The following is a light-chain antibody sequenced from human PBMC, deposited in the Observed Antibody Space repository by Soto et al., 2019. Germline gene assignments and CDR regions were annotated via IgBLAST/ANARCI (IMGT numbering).Light chain of an antibody. CDR3: AAWDDSLSGPL. CDR2: SND. V-gene: IGLV1-47*01. CDR1: SSNIGTNY. Sequence: QSVLTQSPSASGTPGQRVTISCSGTSSNIGTNYVYWYQQLPGTAPKVLIYSNDKRPSGVPDRFSGSKSGTSASLAISGLRSEEEADYYCAAWDDSLSGPLFGGGTKLTVL. J-gene: IGLJ2*01.